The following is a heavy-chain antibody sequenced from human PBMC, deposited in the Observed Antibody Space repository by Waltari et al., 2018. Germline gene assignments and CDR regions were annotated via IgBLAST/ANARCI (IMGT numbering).Heavy chain of an antibody. D-gene: IGHD2-2*01. Sequence: QVQLVQSGAEVKKPGASVKVSCKASGYTFTSYYMHWVRQAPGQGLEWMGIINPSGGSTSYAQKFQGRVTMTRDTSTSTVYMELSSLRSEDTAVYYCARDARIVVVFFRDYYYYGMDVWGQGTTVTVSS. CDR2: INPSGGST. CDR1: GYTFTSYY. J-gene: IGHJ6*02. V-gene: IGHV1-46*03. CDR3: ARDARIVVVFFRDYYYYGMDV.